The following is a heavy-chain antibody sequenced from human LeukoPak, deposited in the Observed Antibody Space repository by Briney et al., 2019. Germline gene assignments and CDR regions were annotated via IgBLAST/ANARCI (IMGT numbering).Heavy chain of an antibody. CDR1: GFTLTTYW. Sequence: GGSLRLSCAASGFTLTTYWMSWVHQAPGKGLEWVANINQDGTEKFYVDSVKGRFTISRDNAKNSLYLQMNSLRVEDTAVYYCARDFLDPKILGALLSWGQGTLVTVSS. V-gene: IGHV3-7*01. J-gene: IGHJ4*02. D-gene: IGHD3/OR15-3a*01. CDR3: ARDFLDPKILGALLS. CDR2: INQDGTEK.